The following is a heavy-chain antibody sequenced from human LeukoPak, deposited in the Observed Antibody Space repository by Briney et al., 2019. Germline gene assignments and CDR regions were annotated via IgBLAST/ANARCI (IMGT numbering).Heavy chain of an antibody. CDR3: ARDYSGYESTRVFDY. D-gene: IGHD5-12*01. CDR1: GFTFTSYS. CDR2: ISSSSSYI. Sequence: GGALTLSCTASGFTFTSYSMNWVRQAPAEGLAGVSSISSSSSYIYYADSVKGRFTISRDNAKNSLYLQMNSLRAEDTSVYYCARDYSGYESTRVFDYWGQGTLVTVSS. J-gene: IGHJ4*02. V-gene: IGHV3-21*01.